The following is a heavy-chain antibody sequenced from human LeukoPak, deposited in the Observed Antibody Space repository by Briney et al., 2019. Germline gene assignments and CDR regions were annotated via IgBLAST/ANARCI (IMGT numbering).Heavy chain of an antibody. J-gene: IGHJ4*02. D-gene: IGHD1-26*01. Sequence: GGSLRISCAASGFTVNSNYMSWVRQAPGKGLEWVSVVYSGDRTYYADSVKGRFTISRDDSTNTLYPLMNSLRAEDTAVYYCARGYLIDYWGQGTLVTVSS. V-gene: IGHV3-66*01. CDR3: ARGYLIDY. CDR2: VYSGDRT. CDR1: GFTVNSNY.